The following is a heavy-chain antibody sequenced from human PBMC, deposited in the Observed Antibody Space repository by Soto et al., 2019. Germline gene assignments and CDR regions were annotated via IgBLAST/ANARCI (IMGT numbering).Heavy chain of an antibody. Sequence: GGSLRLSCAASGFTVSSNYMSWVRQAPGKGLEWVSVIYSGGSTYYADSVKGRFTISRDNSKNTLYIQMNSLRAEDTAVYYCARDDSEDYYYYGMDVWGQGTTVTVSS. D-gene: IGHD3-22*01. CDR3: ARDDSEDYYYYGMDV. J-gene: IGHJ6*02. CDR2: IYSGGST. V-gene: IGHV3-66*01. CDR1: GFTVSSNY.